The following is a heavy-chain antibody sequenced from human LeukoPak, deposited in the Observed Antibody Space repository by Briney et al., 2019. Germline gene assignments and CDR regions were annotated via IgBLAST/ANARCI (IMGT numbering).Heavy chain of an antibody. CDR1: GYTFTGYY. Sequence: GASVKVSCKASGYTFTGYYMHWVRQAPGQGLVWMGWINPNSGGTNYAQKFQGRVTMTRDTSISTAYMELSRLRSDDTAVYYCARVLGYCSSTSCYNPPDYWGQGTLVTVSS. D-gene: IGHD2-2*02. V-gene: IGHV1-2*02. CDR3: ARVLGYCSSTSCYNPPDY. CDR2: INPNSGGT. J-gene: IGHJ4*02.